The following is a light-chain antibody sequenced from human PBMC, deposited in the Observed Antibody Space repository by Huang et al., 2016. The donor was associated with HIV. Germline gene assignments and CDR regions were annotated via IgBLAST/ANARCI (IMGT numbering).Light chain of an antibody. Sequence: ERVMTQSPATVSLSPGERATLSCRASLSVSTNLAWYQQRPGQAPRLRSYGASTRATGIPARFSGGGSGAEFTLTISSLQSEDFAVYYCQQYDNWPLTFGGGTKVQIK. CDR2: GAS. V-gene: IGKV3-15*01. CDR3: QQYDNWPLT. J-gene: IGKJ4*01. CDR1: LSVSTN.